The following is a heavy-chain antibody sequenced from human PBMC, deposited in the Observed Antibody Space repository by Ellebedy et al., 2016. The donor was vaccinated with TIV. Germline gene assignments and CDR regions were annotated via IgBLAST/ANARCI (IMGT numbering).Heavy chain of an antibody. D-gene: IGHD7-27*01. Sequence: GGSLRLSCAASGFSFSTYSMNWVRQAPGKGLEWVSYISHSSITINYADSVKGRFTISRDNAKNSLYLQMNCLRAEDTAVYYCARDMAWGNERVIDAFDIWGQGTTVTVSS. CDR2: ISHSSITI. J-gene: IGHJ3*02. V-gene: IGHV3-48*04. CDR3: ARDMAWGNERVIDAFDI. CDR1: GFSFSTYS.